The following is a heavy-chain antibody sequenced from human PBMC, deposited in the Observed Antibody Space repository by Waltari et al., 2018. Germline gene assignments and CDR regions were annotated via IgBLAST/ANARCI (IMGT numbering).Heavy chain of an antibody. V-gene: IGHV3-33*01. CDR3: ARDKWELNY. D-gene: IGHD1-26*01. CDR2: IGYDGSNP. J-gene: IGHJ4*02. Sequence: QVQLVESGGGVVQPGRSLRLSCAASGFTLSTYSMHWVRQAPGKGLEWVAVIGYDGSNPNYADSVKGRFTSSRDNSKNTLYLQLNSLRAEDTAVYYCARDKWELNYWGQGTLVTVSS. CDR1: GFTLSTYS.